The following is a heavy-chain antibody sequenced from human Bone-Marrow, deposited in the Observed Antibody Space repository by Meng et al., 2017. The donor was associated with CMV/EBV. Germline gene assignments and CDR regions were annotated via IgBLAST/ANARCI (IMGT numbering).Heavy chain of an antibody. J-gene: IGHJ4*02. V-gene: IGHV1-8*02. D-gene: IGHD3-10*01. Sequence: ASVKVSCKASGYTFIDYYMHWVRQAPGQGLEWMGWMNPNSGNTGYAQKFQGRVTMTRNTSISTAYMELSSLRSEDTAVYYCARVPAYYYGSGIQTLFDYWGQGTLVTVSS. CDR1: GYTFIDYY. CDR3: ARVPAYYYGSGIQTLFDY. CDR2: MNPNSGNT.